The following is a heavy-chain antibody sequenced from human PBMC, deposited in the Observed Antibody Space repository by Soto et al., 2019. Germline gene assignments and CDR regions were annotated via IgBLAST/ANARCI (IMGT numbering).Heavy chain of an antibody. J-gene: IGHJ6*02. CDR2: IDPSDSYT. V-gene: IGHV5-10-1*01. Sequence: SCKGSGYSFTSYWISWVRQMPGKGLEWMGRIDPSDSYTNYSPSFQGHVTISADKSISTAYLQWSSLKASDTAMYYCARHERAPYGDYYYYGMDVWGQGTTVTVSS. CDR1: GYSFTSYW. D-gene: IGHD4-17*01. CDR3: ARHERAPYGDYYYYGMDV.